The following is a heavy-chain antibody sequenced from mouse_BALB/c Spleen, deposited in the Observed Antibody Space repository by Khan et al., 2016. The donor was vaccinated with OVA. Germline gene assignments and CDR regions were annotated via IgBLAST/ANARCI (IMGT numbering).Heavy chain of an antibody. CDR1: GYTFTDFV. CDR2: ISTHYGDT. J-gene: IGHJ3*01. CDR3: VRGSVEYRFAY. D-gene: IGHD1-1*01. V-gene: IGHV1S137*01. Sequence: QVQLKQSGAELVRPGVSVKISCKGSGYTFTDFVMHWVKQSHAKSLEWIGVISTHYGDTTHNQKFKGKATMTVDKSSSTAYMELARLTSEDSAIXYCVRGSVEYRFAYWGQGTLVTVSA.